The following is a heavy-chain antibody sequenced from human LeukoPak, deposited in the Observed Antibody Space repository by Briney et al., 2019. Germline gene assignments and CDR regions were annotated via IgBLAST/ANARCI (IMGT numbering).Heavy chain of an antibody. V-gene: IGHV3-72*01. J-gene: IGHJ4*02. Sequence: SGGSLRLSCAASGFTLSDHYMDWVRQAPGKGLEWVGRSRNKANGYTTIYAASVKGRFTISRDDSQNSLYLQMNSLKTEDTALYYCARLSSGYYDSSGYWGQGTPVTVSS. CDR3: ARLSSGYYDSSGY. CDR2: SRNKANGYTT. D-gene: IGHD3-22*01. CDR1: GFTLSDHY.